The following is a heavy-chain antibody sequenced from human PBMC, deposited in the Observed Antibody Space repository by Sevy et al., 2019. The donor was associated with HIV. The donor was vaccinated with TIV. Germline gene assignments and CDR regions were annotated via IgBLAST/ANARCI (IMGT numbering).Heavy chain of an antibody. CDR1: GFTFSSYG. Sequence: GESLKISCAASGFTFSSYGMHWVRQAPGKGLEWVAFIRYDASNKYYADSVKGRFTISRDNSKNTLYLQMNSLRAEDTAVYYCAKDQTSPYYDFWTAYYGMDVWGQGTTVTVSS. CDR3: AKDQTSPYYDFWTAYYGMDV. CDR2: IRYDASNK. J-gene: IGHJ6*02. D-gene: IGHD3-3*01. V-gene: IGHV3-30*02.